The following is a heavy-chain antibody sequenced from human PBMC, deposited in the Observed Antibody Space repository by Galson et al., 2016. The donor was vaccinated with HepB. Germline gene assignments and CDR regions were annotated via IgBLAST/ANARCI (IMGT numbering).Heavy chain of an antibody. D-gene: IGHD6-13*01. CDR2: ILYDGSDK. V-gene: IGHV3-30*04. Sequence: SLRLSCAASGFTFSRYKMHWVRQAPGKGLDWVAVILYDGSDKYYADSVKGRFTISRDNSKNTLYLQMNSLRAEDTAVYYCARVQYVRGSGWYSASGCRGQGTLVTVSP. CDR1: GFTFSRYK. J-gene: IGHJ4*02. CDR3: ARVQYVRGSGWYSASGC.